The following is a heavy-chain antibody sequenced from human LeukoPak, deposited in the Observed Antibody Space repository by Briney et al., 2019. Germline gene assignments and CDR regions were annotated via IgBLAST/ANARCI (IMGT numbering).Heavy chain of an antibody. CDR2: INPNSGGT. J-gene: IGHJ4*02. CDR1: GYTFTGYY. V-gene: IGHV1-2*06. D-gene: IGHD6-13*01. Sequence: ASVKVSXKASGYTFTGYYMHWVRQAPGQGLEWMGRINPNSGGTNYAQKFQGRVTMTRDTSISTAYMELSRLRSDDTAVYYCVRGIAAAGKRDYWGQGTLVTASS. CDR3: VRGIAAAGKRDY.